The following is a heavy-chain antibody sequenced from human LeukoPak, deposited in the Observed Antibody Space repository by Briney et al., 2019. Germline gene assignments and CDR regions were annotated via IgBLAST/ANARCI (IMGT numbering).Heavy chain of an antibody. CDR3: ATGSEVVVSPLDAFDI. J-gene: IGHJ3*02. Sequence: ASLKVSCKVSGYTISELAMHWGRQAPRKGLELMGGFDPDDGETIYAQKFQGRVTMTEDASTDTAYMELSSLRSEDTGVYYCATGSEVVVSPLDAFDIWGQGTMVTVSS. V-gene: IGHV1-24*01. CDR2: FDPDDGET. D-gene: IGHD3-22*01. CDR1: GYTISELA.